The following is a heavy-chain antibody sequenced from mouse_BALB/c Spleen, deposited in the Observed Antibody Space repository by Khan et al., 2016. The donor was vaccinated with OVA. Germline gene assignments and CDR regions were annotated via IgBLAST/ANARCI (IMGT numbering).Heavy chain of an antibody. Sequence: QVQLQQSGPELVKPGASVKISCKASGYTFTDYYINWVKQKPGQGLEWIGWIYPGSGNTKYNEKFEDKATLTVETSSSTAYMRFSSLTSEDTAVYCCARGGLVRGAMNYWGQGTSVTVSS. D-gene: IGHD2-14*01. CDR2: IYPGSGNT. V-gene: IGHV1-84*02. J-gene: IGHJ4*01. CDR1: GYTFTDYY. CDR3: ARGGLVRGAMNY.